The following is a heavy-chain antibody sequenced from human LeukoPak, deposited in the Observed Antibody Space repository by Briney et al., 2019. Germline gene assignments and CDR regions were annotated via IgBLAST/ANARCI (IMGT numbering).Heavy chain of an antibody. J-gene: IGHJ5*02. CDR2: ISGSGGST. CDR1: GFTFSSYA. CDR3: AKSPDYVTWFDP. D-gene: IGHD4-17*01. V-gene: IGHV3-23*01. Sequence: GSLSLSCAASGFTFSSYAMSWVRQAPGKGLEWVSAISGSGGSTYYADSVKGRLTISRDNSKNTLYLQMNSLRAEDTAVYYCAKSPDYVTWFDPWGQGTLVTVSS.